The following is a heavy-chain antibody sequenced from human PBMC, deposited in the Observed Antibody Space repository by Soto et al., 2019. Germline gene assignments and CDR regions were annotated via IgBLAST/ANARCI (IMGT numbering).Heavy chain of an antibody. V-gene: IGHV3-23*01. Sequence: PVGSLRLSCAVSGFTFSNYAMSWVRQAPGKGLAWVSAISGSGGSTYYADSVKGRFTISRDNSKNTLYLQMNSLRAEDTALYYCAKVPVGATGRFDYWGQGTLVTVSS. CDR1: GFTFSNYA. CDR2: ISGSGGST. J-gene: IGHJ4*02. CDR3: AKVPVGATGRFDY. D-gene: IGHD1-26*01.